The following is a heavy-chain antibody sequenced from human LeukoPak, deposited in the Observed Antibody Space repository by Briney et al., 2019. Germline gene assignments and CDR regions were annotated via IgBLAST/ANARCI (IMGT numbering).Heavy chain of an antibody. CDR2: IWDDGNNK. J-gene: IGHJ5*02. D-gene: IGHD3-10*01. CDR1: GFSFSNHG. V-gene: IGHV3-33*01. CDR3: ARDSYQDYYGRFDP. Sequence: GGSLRLSCAASGFSFSNHGMHRVRQAPGKRLEWVAVIWDDGNNKRYANSVNGRFTTSRDNSENTLYLQMNGLTAEDTAMYYCARDSYQDYYGRFDPWGQGTLVIVSS.